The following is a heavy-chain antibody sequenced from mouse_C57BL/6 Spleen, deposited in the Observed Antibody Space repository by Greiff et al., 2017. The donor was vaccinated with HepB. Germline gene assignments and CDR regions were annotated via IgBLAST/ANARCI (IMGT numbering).Heavy chain of an antibody. CDR3: ARAFYYYGSSSWYFDV. D-gene: IGHD1-1*01. J-gene: IGHJ1*03. CDR2: INPNNGGT. CDR1: GYTFTDYN. Sequence: VHVKQSGPELVKPGASVKMSCKASGYTFTDYNMHWVKQSHGKSLEWIGYINPNNGGTSYNQKFKGKATLTVNKSSSTAYMELRSLTSEDSAVYYCARAFYYYGSSSWYFDVWGTGTTVTVSS. V-gene: IGHV1-22*01.